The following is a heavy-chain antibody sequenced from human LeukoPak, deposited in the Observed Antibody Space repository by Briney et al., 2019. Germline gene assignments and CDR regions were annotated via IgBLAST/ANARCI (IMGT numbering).Heavy chain of an antibody. CDR2: ISSSSRTR. Sequence: GGSLRLSCAASGFNFSTYNVNWVRQAPGKGLDWVSYISSSSRTRYYADSVKGRFTISRDNAKNSLYLQMNSLRAEDTAVYYCARCQVPAAIHGDDAFDIWGQGTMVTVSS. CDR1: GFNFSTYN. J-gene: IGHJ3*02. D-gene: IGHD2-2*02. V-gene: IGHV3-48*04. CDR3: ARCQVPAAIHGDDAFDI.